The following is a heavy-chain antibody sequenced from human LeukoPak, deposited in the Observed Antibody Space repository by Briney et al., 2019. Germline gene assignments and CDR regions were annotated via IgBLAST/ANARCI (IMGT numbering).Heavy chain of an antibody. CDR2: VNRDGSET. Sequence: QPGGSLRLSCTASGFNFGDFTMTWVRQVPGRGPEWVANVNRDGSETYYLDSVKGRFTISKDNAKNSLYLQMNSLRAEDTALYHCARNNGMDVWGQGTTVIVSS. CDR3: ARNNGMDV. V-gene: IGHV3-7*03. CDR1: GFNFGDFT. J-gene: IGHJ6*02.